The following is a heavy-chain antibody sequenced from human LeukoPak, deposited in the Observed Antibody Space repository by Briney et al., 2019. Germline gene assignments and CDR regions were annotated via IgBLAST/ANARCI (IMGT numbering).Heavy chain of an antibody. CDR1: GGTFSSYA. CDR3: ARDRGGYGNWFDH. V-gene: IGHV1-69*05. D-gene: IGHD5-12*01. Sequence: GASVKVSCKASGGTFSSYAISWVRQAPGQGLEWMGGIIPIFGTANYAQKFQGRVTITTDESTSTAYMELSSLRSEDTAVYYCARDRGGYGNWFDHWGQGTLVTVSS. CDR2: IIPIFGTA. J-gene: IGHJ5*02.